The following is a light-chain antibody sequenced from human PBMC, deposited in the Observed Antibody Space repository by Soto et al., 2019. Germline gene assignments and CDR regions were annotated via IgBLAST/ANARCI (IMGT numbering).Light chain of an antibody. CDR3: QQYGSSRT. CDR1: QSVSSSY. Sequence: EIVLTQSPGTLSLSPGERATLSCRASQSVSSSYLAWYQQKPGQAPRLLIYGAYYRATGIPDRFSGSGSGTDFTLTISRLEPEDFAVYYCQQYGSSRTFGQGTKVEVK. V-gene: IGKV3-20*01. J-gene: IGKJ1*01. CDR2: GAY.